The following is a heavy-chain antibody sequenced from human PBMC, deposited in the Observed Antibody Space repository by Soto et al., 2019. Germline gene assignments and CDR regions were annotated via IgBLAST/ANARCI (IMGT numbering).Heavy chain of an antibody. CDR2: IYYSGST. D-gene: IGHD3-10*01. V-gene: IGHV4-59*01. CDR3: ARDRTSRGSWMSYGMDV. Sequence: ETLSLTCTVSGGAISSYYGSWIRQPPGKGLEWIGYIYYSGSTNYNPSLKSRVTISVDTSTNQFSLKLSSVTAADTAVYYCARDRTSRGSWMSYGMDVWGQGTTVPASS. CDR1: GGAISSYY. J-gene: IGHJ6*02.